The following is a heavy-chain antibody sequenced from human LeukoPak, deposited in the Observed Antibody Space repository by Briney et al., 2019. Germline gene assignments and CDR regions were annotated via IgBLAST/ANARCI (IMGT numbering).Heavy chain of an antibody. CDR2: IYPGDSDT. CDR3: ATTRGPSWPHYYYYGMDV. Sequence: GESLKISCKGSGYSFTSYWIGWVRQMPGKGLEWMGIIYPGDSDTRYSPSFQGQVTISADKSISTAYLQWSSLKASDTAMYYCATTRGPSWPHYYYYGMDVWGQGTTVTVSS. V-gene: IGHV5-51*01. J-gene: IGHJ6*02. D-gene: IGHD6-13*01. CDR1: GYSFTSYW.